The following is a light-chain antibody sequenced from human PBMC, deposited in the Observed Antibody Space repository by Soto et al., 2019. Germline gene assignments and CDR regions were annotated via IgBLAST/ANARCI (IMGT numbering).Light chain of an antibody. CDR3: QQYNSYSWT. CDR1: QSISSW. J-gene: IGKJ1*01. CDR2: DAS. V-gene: IGKV1-5*01. Sequence: DIQMTQSPSNLSASVGDRVNITCRASQSISSWLAWYQQKPGKAPKLLIYDASSLESGVPSRFSGSGSGTEFTLTISSLQPDDFATYYCQQYNSYSWTFGQGTKVEIK.